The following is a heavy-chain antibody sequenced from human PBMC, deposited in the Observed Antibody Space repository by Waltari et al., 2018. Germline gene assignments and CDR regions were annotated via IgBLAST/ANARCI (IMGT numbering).Heavy chain of an antibody. J-gene: IGHJ3*02. D-gene: IGHD3-22*01. V-gene: IGHV3-48*03. CDR1: GFTFSSFE. CDR3: ARVGLGYYDSSGYPDAFDI. CDR2: ISSSGSSK. Sequence: EMQLVESGGGLVQPGGSLRLSCAASGFTFSSFERTWVRRAPGKGLEWVSYISSSGSSKNYADTVKGRFTISRDNAKNSLYLQMNSLRAEDTAVYYCARVGLGYYDSSGYPDAFDIWGQGTMVTVSS.